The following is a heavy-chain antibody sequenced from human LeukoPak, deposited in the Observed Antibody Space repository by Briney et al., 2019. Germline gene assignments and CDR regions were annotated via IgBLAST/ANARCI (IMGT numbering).Heavy chain of an antibody. D-gene: IGHD4-17*01. CDR3: ARALSARGTVTINPSDY. CDR2: ISSSSSYI. J-gene: IGHJ4*02. V-gene: IGHV3-21*01. CDR1: GFTFSSYS. Sequence: PGGSLRLSCAASGFTFSSYSMNWVRQAPGKGLEWVSSISSSSSYIYYADSVKGRFTISRDNAKNSLYLQMNSLRAEDTAVYYCARALSARGTVTINPSDYWGQRTLVTVSS.